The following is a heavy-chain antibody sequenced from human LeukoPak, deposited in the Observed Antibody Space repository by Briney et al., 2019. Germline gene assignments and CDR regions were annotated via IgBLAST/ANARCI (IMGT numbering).Heavy chain of an antibody. D-gene: IGHD3-22*01. Sequence: GGSLRLSCAASGFTFSSYGMHWVRQAPGKGLEWVAVISYDGSNKYYADSVKGRFTISRDNSKNTLYLQMNSLRAEDTAVYYCARDRHYYDTWGQGTLVTVSS. V-gene: IGHV3-30*03. CDR3: ARDRHYYDT. J-gene: IGHJ5*02. CDR1: GFTFSSYG. CDR2: ISYDGSNK.